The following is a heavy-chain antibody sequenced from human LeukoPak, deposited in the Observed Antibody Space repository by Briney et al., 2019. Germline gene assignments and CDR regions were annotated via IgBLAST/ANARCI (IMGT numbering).Heavy chain of an antibody. J-gene: IGHJ4*02. V-gene: IGHV4-39*07. CDR2: IYYSGST. CDR1: GGSISSSSYY. D-gene: IGHD1-26*01. CDR3: ARESGSYSYYFDY. Sequence: PSETLSLTCTVSGGSISSSSYYWGWICQPPGKGLEWIGSIYYSGSTYYNPSLKSRVTISVDTSKNQFSLKLSSVTAADTAVYYCARESGSYSYYFDYWGQGTLVTVSS.